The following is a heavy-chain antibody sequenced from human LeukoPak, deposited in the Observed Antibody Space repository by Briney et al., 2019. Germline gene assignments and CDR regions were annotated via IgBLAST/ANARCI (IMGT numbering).Heavy chain of an antibody. CDR2: IDPKDSYT. V-gene: IGHV5-10-1*01. J-gene: IGHJ5*02. CDR3: ARGGYSSTWYYWFDP. CDR1: GYSFSKYW. D-gene: IGHD6-13*01. Sequence: GESLQISCKASGYSFSKYWISWVRQMPGKGLEWMGRIDPKDSYTNYNPSFGGHVTISADKSISTAYLEWTNLKPSDTAIYYCARGGYSSTWYYWFDPWGQGTLVTVSS.